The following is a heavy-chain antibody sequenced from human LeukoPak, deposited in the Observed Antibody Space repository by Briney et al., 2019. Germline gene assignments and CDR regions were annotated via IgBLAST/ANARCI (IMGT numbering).Heavy chain of an antibody. Sequence: SETLSLTCTVSGGSIGSYYWSWIRQPPGKGLEWIGYIYYSGSTNYNPSLKSRVTISVDTSKNQFSLKLSSVTAADTAVYYCASHDSSGMAVGDAFDIWGQGTMVTVSS. D-gene: IGHD3-22*01. CDR2: IYYSGST. V-gene: IGHV4-59*01. CDR1: GGSIGSYY. CDR3: ASHDSSGMAVGDAFDI. J-gene: IGHJ3*02.